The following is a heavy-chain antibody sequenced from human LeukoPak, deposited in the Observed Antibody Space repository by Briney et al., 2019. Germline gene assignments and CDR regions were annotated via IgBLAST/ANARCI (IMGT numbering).Heavy chain of an antibody. CDR2: IRYDGSNI. CDR1: GFTLSSYG. V-gene: IGHV3-30*02. J-gene: IGHJ4*02. CDR3: AKDRNSPPDYPSFDS. D-gene: IGHD2/OR15-2a*01. Sequence: PGGSLRLSCAASGFTLSSYGMHWVRKAPGKGLEWVAFIRYDGSNIYYVDSVKGRLTISRDDSKNTLYLQMNSLRAEDTAVYYCAKDRNSPPDYPSFDSWGQGTMVTVSS.